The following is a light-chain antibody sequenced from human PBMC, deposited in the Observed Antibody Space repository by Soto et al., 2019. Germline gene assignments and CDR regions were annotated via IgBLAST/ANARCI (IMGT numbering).Light chain of an antibody. CDR2: AAS. Sequence: IQLTQSPSSLSASVRDSVTAPSRASQAFSTFLRWYQQKSGKAPKLLISAASSLESGVPPRFSGSGSGTDFTLTITSLQPEDFATYYCQQSHSIPWTFGQGTKVDIK. J-gene: IGKJ1*01. CDR1: QAFSTF. V-gene: IGKV1-39*01. CDR3: QQSHSIPWT.